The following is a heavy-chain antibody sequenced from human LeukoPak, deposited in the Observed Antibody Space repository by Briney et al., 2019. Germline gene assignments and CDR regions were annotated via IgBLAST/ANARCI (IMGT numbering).Heavy chain of an antibody. CDR1: GYTFTGYY. CDR3: ARSRVVGATGQLGY. J-gene: IGHJ4*02. V-gene: IGHV1-2*02. D-gene: IGHD1-26*01. CDR2: INPNSGGT. Sequence: ASVKVSCKASGYTFTGYYMHWVRQAPGQGLEWMRWINPNSGGTNYAQKFQGRVTMTRDTSISTAYMELSRLRSDDTAVYYCARSRVVGATGQLGYWGQGTLVTVSS.